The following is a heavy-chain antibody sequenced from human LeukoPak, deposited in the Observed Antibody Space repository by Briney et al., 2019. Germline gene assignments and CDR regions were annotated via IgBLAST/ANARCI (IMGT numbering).Heavy chain of an antibody. Sequence: GGSLRLSCAVSGFTFSDYYMSWIRQAPGKGLEWVSYISSSGSTIYYADSVKGRFTISRDNAKNSLYLQMNSLRAEDTAVYYCARWSRVYSSSFTFDYWGQGTLVTVSS. CDR1: GFTFSDYY. D-gene: IGHD6-6*01. J-gene: IGHJ4*02. CDR2: ISSSGSTI. CDR3: ARWSRVYSSSFTFDY. V-gene: IGHV3-11*04.